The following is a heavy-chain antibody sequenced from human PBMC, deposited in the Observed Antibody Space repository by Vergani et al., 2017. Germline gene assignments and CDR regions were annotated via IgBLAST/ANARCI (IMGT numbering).Heavy chain of an antibody. CDR2: VHTDGTA. J-gene: IGHJ5*02. D-gene: IGHD4-17*01. CDR3: ARDFTSRNGDYSRFDP. Sequence: VQLQESGPGLLKPSETLSLTCSVSGASISSYFWSWIRQPAGKGLEWLGRVHTDGTAYYNPSLRTRVRLSADLSQSQFSLKMTSLTAADTAVYFCARDFTSRNGDYSRFDPWGQGTLVTVSS. CDR1: GASISSYF. V-gene: IGHV4-4*07.